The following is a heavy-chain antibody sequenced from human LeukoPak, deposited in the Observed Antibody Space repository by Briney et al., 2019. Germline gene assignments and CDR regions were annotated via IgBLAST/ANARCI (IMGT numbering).Heavy chain of an antibody. J-gene: IGHJ3*02. D-gene: IGHD3-10*01. CDR3: AREGFLWFGEFYDAFDI. CDR1: GFTFSSYW. CDR2: INSDGSST. V-gene: IGHV3-74*01. Sequence: PGGSLRLSCAASGFTFSSYWMHWVRQAPGKGLVWVSRINSDGSSTSYADSVKGRFTISRDNAKNTLYLQMNSLRAEDTAVYYCAREGFLWFGEFYDAFDIWGQGTMVTVSS.